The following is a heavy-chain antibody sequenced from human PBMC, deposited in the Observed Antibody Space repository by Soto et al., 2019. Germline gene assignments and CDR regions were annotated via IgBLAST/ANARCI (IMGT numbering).Heavy chain of an antibody. CDR1: GGTFSNSA. Sequence: QVQLVQSGAEVRKPGSSVKVSCKASGGTFSNSAITWVRQAPGQGLEWVGGIIPIFGSTNYAQKFQGRVTITADESTSTAYIEVGSLTSEDTGVYYCARDGDLRSDFWSGPLGGGRFDPWGQGTLVTVSS. D-gene: IGHD3-3*01. J-gene: IGHJ5*02. CDR2: IIPIFGST. V-gene: IGHV1-69*12. CDR3: ARDGDLRSDFWSGPLGGGRFDP.